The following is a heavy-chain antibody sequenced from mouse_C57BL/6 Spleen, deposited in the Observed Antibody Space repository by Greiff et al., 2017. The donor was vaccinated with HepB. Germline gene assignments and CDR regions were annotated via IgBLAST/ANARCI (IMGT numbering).Heavy chain of an antibody. V-gene: IGHV1-72*01. J-gene: IGHJ4*01. D-gene: IGHD1-1*01. CDR3: ARPVGYGSSYYAMDY. Sequence: QVQLQQPGAELVKPGASVKLSCKASGYTFTSSWLHWVKQRPGRGLEWIGRNDPNSGGTKYNEKFKSKATLTVDKPASTAYMQLSSLTSEESAVYYCARPVGYGSSYYAMDYWGQGTSVTVSS. CDR1: GYTFTSSW. CDR2: NDPNSGGT.